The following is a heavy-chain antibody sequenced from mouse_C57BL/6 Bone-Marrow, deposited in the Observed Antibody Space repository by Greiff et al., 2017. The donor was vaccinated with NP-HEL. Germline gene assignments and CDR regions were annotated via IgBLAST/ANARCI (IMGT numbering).Heavy chain of an antibody. D-gene: IGHD1-1*01. J-gene: IGHJ3*01. CDR3: ARWDYYGSTSFAY. CDR2: IYPRSGNT. V-gene: IGHV1-81*01. CDR1: GYTFTSYG. Sequence: VQLQQSGAELARPGASVKLSCKASGYTFTSYGISWVKQRTGQGLEWIGEIYPRSGNTYYNEKFKGKATLTADKSSSTAYMELRSLTSDDSAVYFCARWDYYGSTSFAYWGQVTLVTVSA.